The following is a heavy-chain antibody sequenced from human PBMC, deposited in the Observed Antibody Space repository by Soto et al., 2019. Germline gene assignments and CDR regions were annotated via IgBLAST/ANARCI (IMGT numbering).Heavy chain of an antibody. CDR1: GRAISSSDHY. V-gene: IGHV4-39*01. CDR3: ATGPGGEGNVVAVAAPGMSYYLNI. CDR2: TYYSGRI. Sequence: KASETLSLTCNVSGRAISSSDHYWGWIRQSPGQGLQWLGTTYYSGRIDYNPSLKSRVTISVDTSKNQLSLRLASMTAAASAPYRCATGPGGEGNVVAVAAPGMSYYLNIWGQGTRVTVSS. J-gene: IGHJ3*02. D-gene: IGHD2-21*02.